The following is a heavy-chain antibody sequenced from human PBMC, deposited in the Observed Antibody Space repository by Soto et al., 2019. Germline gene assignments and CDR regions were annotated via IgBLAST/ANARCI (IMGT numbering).Heavy chain of an antibody. J-gene: IGHJ5*01. D-gene: IGHD2-8*01. CDR3: VKVGVLRTNFMWVDS. CDR1: GFAFQTYT. Sequence: EGQLVESGGGLVKPGGSLRLSCAASGFAFQTYTMEWLRQPPGKGLEWVSSITISGNYIYYAGSVKGRFTISRDNGSNSVYLQWNSLRAEDTAVYYCVKVGVLRTNFMWVDSWGQGTVVTVSS. V-gene: IGHV3-21*01. CDR2: ITISGNYI.